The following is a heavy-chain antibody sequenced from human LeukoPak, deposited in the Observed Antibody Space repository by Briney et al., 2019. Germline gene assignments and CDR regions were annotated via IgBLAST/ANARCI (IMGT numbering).Heavy chain of an antibody. CDR3: ASTERCSTTCPLDY. Sequence: KTSETLSLTCSVYGGSFSGYYWSWIRQPPGKGLEWIGEINHSGSTNYTPSLKSRVTISLDTSRNQFSLKLTSVTAADTAVYYCASTERCSTTCPLDYWGQGTLVTVSS. D-gene: IGHD2-2*01. J-gene: IGHJ4*02. CDR2: INHSGST. V-gene: IGHV4-34*01. CDR1: GGSFSGYY.